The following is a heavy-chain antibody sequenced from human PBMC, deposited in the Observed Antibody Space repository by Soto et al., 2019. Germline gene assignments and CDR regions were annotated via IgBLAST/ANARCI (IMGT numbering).Heavy chain of an antibody. CDR1: GGSFSPNY. J-gene: IGHJ5*02. Sequence: PSETLSLTCTVSGGSFSPNYWAWIRQPPGKGLEWIGYIYYAGTTSYNPSLKSRVSITLETSKSQFSLKLTSVTAADTALYYCARRRCLGVRCYEGNWLDPWGQGILVTVSS. CDR2: IYYAGTT. D-gene: IGHD2-8*01. V-gene: IGHV4-59*08. CDR3: ARRRCLGVRCYEGNWLDP.